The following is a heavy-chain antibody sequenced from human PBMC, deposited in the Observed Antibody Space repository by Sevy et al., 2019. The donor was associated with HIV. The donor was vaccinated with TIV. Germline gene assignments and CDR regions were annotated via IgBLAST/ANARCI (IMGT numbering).Heavy chain of an antibody. Sequence: GESLKISCAASGFAISTHAMHWVRQAPGQGLEWVAVISYEGTETFYAASVEGRFTISRDNSKNMLSLQINSLKPEDTAVYYCARDGGYSIKWYPLYWGHGTLVTVSS. J-gene: IGHJ4*01. V-gene: IGHV3-30-3*01. CDR2: ISYEGTET. CDR1: GFAISTHA. CDR3: ARDGGYSIKWYPLY. D-gene: IGHD1-26*01.